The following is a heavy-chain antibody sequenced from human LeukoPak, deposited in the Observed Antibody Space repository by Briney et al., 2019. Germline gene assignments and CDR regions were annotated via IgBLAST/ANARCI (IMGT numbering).Heavy chain of an antibody. V-gene: IGHV3-21*01. CDR1: GFTFSSYW. J-gene: IGHJ6*02. D-gene: IGHD3-9*01. CDR2: ISSSSSYI. CDR3: ARDGYDILTGYPYYGMDV. Sequence: GGSLRLSCAASGFTFSSYWMHWVRQAPGKGLVWVSSISSSSSYIYYADSVKGRFTISRDNAKNSLYLQMNSLRAEDTAVYYCARDGYDILTGYPYYGMDVWGQGTTVTVSS.